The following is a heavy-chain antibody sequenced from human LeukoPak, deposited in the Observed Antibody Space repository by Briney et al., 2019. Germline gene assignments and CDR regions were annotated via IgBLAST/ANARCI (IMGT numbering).Heavy chain of an antibody. CDR3: TRVGPKLVYHFDY. D-gene: IGHD1-1*01. CDR2: IRSKAYGGTT. V-gene: IGHV3-49*03. J-gene: IGHJ4*02. Sequence: GGSLRLSCTASGFTFGDYAMSWFRQAPGKGLEWVGFIRSKAYGGTTEYAASVKGRFTISRDDSKSIAYLQMNSLKTEDTAVYYCTRVGPKLVYHFDYWGQGTLVTVSS. CDR1: GFTFGDYA.